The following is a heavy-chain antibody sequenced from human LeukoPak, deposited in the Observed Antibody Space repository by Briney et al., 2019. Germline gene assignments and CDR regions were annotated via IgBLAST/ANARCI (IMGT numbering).Heavy chain of an antibody. J-gene: IGHJ5*02. V-gene: IGHV4-4*09. CDR1: GGSISSYY. CDR3: ARGALGYCSSTSCYTPWFDP. D-gene: IGHD2-2*02. CDR2: IYTGRTT. Sequence: SETLSLTCTVSGGSISSYYWSWIRQPPGKGLEWIGDIYTGRTTNYNPSLKSRVTISVDTSKNQFSLKLRSVTAADTAVYYCARGALGYCSSTSCYTPWFDPWGQGTLVTVSS.